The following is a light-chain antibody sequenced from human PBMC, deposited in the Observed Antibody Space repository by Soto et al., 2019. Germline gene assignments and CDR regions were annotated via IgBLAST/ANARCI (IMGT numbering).Light chain of an antibody. Sequence: QAVVTQEPSFSVSPGRTVTLTCALSSSSVSTNNYPSWCQQTPGQPPRTLIFRTNTRSSGVPDRFSGSILGSKAALTITGAQADDESDYYCVLYMGRGIWVFGGGTKLTVL. V-gene: IGLV8-61*01. CDR3: VLYMGRGIWV. CDR2: RTN. CDR1: SSSVSTNNY. J-gene: IGLJ3*02.